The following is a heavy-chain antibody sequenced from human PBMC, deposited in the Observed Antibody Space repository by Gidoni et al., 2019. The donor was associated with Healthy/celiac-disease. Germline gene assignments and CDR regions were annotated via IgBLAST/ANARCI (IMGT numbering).Heavy chain of an antibody. CDR3: ARLAAAGTGVRPYYYYMDV. CDR2: IDPSDSYT. Sequence: EVQLVQSGAAVKKPGESLRISCKGSGYSFTSYWIRWVRQMPGKGLEWMGRIDPSDSYTNYSPSFQGHVTISADKSISTADLQWSSLKASDTAMYYCARLAAAGTGVRPYYYYMDVWGKGTTVTVSS. J-gene: IGHJ6*03. V-gene: IGHV5-10-1*03. D-gene: IGHD6-13*01. CDR1: GYSFTSYW.